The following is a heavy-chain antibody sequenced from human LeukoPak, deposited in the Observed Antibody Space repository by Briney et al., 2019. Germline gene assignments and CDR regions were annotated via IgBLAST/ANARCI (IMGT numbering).Heavy chain of an antibody. CDR3: ARATPKYCSGGSCYSFDY. D-gene: IGHD2-15*01. CDR2: IYHSGST. V-gene: IGHV4-30-2*01. Sequence: PSQTLSLTCAVYGGSISSGGYSWSWLRQPPGKGLEWIGYIYHSGSTYYNPSLKSRVTISVDRSKNQFSLKLSSVTAADTAVYYGARATPKYCSGGSCYSFDYWGQGTLVTVSS. J-gene: IGHJ4*02. CDR1: GGSISSGGYS.